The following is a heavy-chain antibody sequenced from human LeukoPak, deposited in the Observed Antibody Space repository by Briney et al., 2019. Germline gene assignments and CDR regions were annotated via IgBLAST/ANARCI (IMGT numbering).Heavy chain of an antibody. CDR1: GFTFSNYC. Sequence: GGSLRLSCAASGFTFSNYCMNWVRQAPGEGLEWVASISSTSEYVLHSDSLQGWFSISRDNARDSLFLEMNSLRAEDTAIYYCARVPLDIILLYYMDVWGKGTTVTVSS. V-gene: IGHV3-21*01. CDR3: ARVPLDIILLYYMDV. CDR2: ISSTSEYV. J-gene: IGHJ6*03. D-gene: IGHD2-21*01.